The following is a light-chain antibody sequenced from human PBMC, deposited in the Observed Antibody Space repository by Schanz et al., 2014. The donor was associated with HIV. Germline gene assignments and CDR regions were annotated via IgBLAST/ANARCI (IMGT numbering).Light chain of an antibody. CDR1: SGDVGRYDY. J-gene: IGLJ2*01. CDR2: DVT. Sequence: QSALTQPASVSGSLGQSITISCTGTSGDVGRYDYVSWYQQHPGQAPKLLIYDVTYRPSGISNRFSGSKSGYTASLTISGLQADDEADYYCSSYTTSSTLVFGGGTKSPS. V-gene: IGLV2-14*03. CDR3: SSYTTSSTLV.